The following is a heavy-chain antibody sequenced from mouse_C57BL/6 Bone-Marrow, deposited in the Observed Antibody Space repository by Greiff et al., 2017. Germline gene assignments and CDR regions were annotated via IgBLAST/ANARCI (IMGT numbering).Heavy chain of an antibody. CDR1: GFNIKDDY. CDR2: IDPENGDT. CDR3: TPLLQSVLYEMDY. J-gene: IGHJ4*01. Sequence: EVQLVESGAELVRPGASVKLSCTASGFNIKDDYMHWVKQRPEQGLEWIGWIDPENGDTEYTPKFQGKATITVDTSSNTAYLQLSSLTSEDTAVYYYTPLLQSVLYEMDYWGQGTTVTVSS. V-gene: IGHV14-4*01. D-gene: IGHD2-12*01.